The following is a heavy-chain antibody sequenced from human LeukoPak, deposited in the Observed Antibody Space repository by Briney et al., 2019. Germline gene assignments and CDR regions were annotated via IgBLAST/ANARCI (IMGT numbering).Heavy chain of an antibody. CDR1: GNYW. Sequence: GGSLRLSCAASGNYWMHWVRQVPGKGLVWVSHINSDGSWTSYADSVKGRFTISKDNAKNTVYLQMNSLRAEDTAVYYCARAQSPWAYDSSGYYRYWGQGTLVTVSS. J-gene: IGHJ4*02. D-gene: IGHD3-22*01. V-gene: IGHV3-74*01. CDR2: INSDGSWT. CDR3: ARAQSPWAYDSSGYYRY.